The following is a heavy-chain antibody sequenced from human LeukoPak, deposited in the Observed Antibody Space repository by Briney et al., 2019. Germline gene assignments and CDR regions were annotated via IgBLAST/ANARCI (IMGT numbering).Heavy chain of an antibody. CDR3: ARNVRPTTVDPFDY. CDR2: IYYSVST. J-gene: IGHJ4*02. D-gene: IGHD4-17*01. V-gene: IGHV4-39*01. CDR1: GGSLSSSSYY. Sequence: PSETLSLTCTVSGGSLSSSSYYWGWIRQPPGKGLEWIGSIYYSVSTYYNPSLKSRVTISVDTSKNQFSLKLSSVTVADTAVYYCARNVRPTTVDPFDYWGQGTLVTVSS.